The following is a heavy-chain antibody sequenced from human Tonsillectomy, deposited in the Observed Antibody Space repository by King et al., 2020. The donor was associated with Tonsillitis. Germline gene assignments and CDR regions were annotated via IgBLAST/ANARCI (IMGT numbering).Heavy chain of an antibody. CDR1: GYTFTSYG. Sequence: VQLVESGAEVKKPGASVKVSCKASGYTFTSYGISWVRQAPGQGLEWMGWISPYNGNTNYAQKFQGRVTMTTDTSTSTAYMELRSLRSDDTAVYYCARGGSASGWFGESTYYFDYWGQGTLVTVSS. V-gene: IGHV1-18*01. J-gene: IGHJ4*02. D-gene: IGHD3-10*01. CDR3: ARGGSASGWFGESTYYFDY. CDR2: ISPYNGNT.